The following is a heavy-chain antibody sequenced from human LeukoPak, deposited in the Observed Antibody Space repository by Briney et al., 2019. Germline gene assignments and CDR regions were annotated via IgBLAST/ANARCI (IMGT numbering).Heavy chain of an antibody. CDR3: ARVALFGSGSYYWFDP. CDR2: IYMTGNT. V-gene: IGHV4-4*07. D-gene: IGHD3-10*01. Sequence: SETLSLTCTVSGGSISGHYWSWIRQPAGKGLEWIWRIYMTGNTNYNPSLKSRVTMSVDMSNNQFCLKLSSVTAADTAVYFCARVALFGSGSYYWFDPWGEGSLVTVSS. CDR1: GGSISGHY. J-gene: IGHJ5*02.